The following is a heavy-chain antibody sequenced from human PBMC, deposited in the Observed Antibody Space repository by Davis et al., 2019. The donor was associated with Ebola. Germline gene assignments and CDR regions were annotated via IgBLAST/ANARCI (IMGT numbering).Heavy chain of an antibody. D-gene: IGHD3-10*01. J-gene: IGHJ4*02. V-gene: IGHV3-33*06. CDR2: IWYDGSKK. Sequence: PGGSLRLSCAASEFTFHNYWMHWVRQAPGKGLEWVADIWYDGSKKHCRDSVKGRFTISRDNSKNILYLQMDSLRAEDTAVYYCAKDLAYGSGNYNSYLAQWGQGTLVTVSS. CDR3: AKDLAYGSGNYNSYLAQ. CDR1: EFTFHNYW.